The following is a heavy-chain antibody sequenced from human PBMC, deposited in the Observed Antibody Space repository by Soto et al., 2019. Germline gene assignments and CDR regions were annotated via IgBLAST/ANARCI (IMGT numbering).Heavy chain of an antibody. D-gene: IGHD1-1*01. CDR2: ISYDETSK. CDR1: GLNFRDYP. V-gene: IGHV3-30-3*01. J-gene: IGHJ5*02. CDR3: VRCWGTGDGSNLGYNWLDP. Sequence: GVLMRLSCRASGLNFRDYPRHWFRQEPGKGLEWVAVISYDETSKYYADSVKGRFTISRDNSKNTVWLQMNSLRAEDTAVYYCVRCWGTGDGSNLGYNWLDPWGQGTLVTVSS.